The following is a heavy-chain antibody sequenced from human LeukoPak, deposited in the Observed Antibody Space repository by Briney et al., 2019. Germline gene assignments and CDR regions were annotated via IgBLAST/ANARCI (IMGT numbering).Heavy chain of an antibody. Sequence: GGSLRRSCAASGFTFSTYAMHWVRQAPGKGLEWVAHMSYDEGTKYYADSVKGRFTISRDNSKNTLYLQMNSLRAEDTAFYYCARGGAYCRGDCPLDAFDPWGQGTMVTVSS. CDR2: MSYDEGTK. D-gene: IGHD2-21*02. J-gene: IGHJ3*01. V-gene: IGHV3-30-3*01. CDR3: ARGGAYCRGDCPLDAFDP. CDR1: GFTFSTYA.